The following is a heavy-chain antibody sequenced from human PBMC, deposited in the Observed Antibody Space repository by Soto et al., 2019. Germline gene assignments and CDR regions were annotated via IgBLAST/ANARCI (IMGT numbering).Heavy chain of an antibody. D-gene: IGHD3-3*01. Sequence: SVKVSCKASVHTFTSYGISWVRQAPGQGLEWMGWISAYNGNTNYAQKLQGRVTMTTDTSTSTAYMELRSLRSDDTAVYYCASSSTIFGVVTDWGQGTLVTVSS. J-gene: IGHJ4*02. V-gene: IGHV1-18*01. CDR1: VHTFTSYG. CDR2: ISAYNGNT. CDR3: ASSSTIFGVVTD.